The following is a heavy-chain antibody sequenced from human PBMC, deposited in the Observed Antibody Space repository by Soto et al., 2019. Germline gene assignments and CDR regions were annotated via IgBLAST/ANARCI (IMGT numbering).Heavy chain of an antibody. CDR1: GGSFSGYY. J-gene: IGHJ6*03. CDR2: INHSGST. V-gene: IGHV4-34*01. CDR3: AGGAMVRGVISQWGSYYMDV. Sequence: SETLSLTCAVYGGSFSGYYWSWIRQPPGKGLEWIGEINHSGSTNYNPSLKSRVTISVDTSKNQSSLKLSSVTAADTAVYYCAGGAMVRGVISQWGSYYMDVWGKGTTVTVSS. D-gene: IGHD3-10*01.